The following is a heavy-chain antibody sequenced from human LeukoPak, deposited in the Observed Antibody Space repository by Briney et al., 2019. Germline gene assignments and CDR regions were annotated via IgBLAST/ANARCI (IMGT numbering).Heavy chain of an antibody. Sequence: GASVKVSCKTSGYTFNDYGFSWVRQAPGQGHEWMGCISPYNGNTNYAQKLQGRGTMTTDTSTSTAYMELRSMRADDTAVFFCARDRGSPLDYWGQGTLVTVSS. CDR1: GYTFNDYG. V-gene: IGHV1-18*01. J-gene: IGHJ4*02. CDR2: ISPYNGNT. CDR3: ARDRGSPLDY. D-gene: IGHD1-26*01.